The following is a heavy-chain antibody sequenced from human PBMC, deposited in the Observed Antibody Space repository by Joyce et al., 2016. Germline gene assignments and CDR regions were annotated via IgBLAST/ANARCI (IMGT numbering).Heavy chain of an antibody. Sequence: EVQLVESGGGLVRPGGSLRLSCAASGFTFSSYSMNGVRQAPGKGLEGVSFISSNRNYIYYADSVKGRFTISRDNAKSSLFLQMDSLRAEDTAVYYCARNSAPRASTYYGLDVWGQGTTVTVSS. D-gene: IGHD5/OR15-5a*01. CDR3: ARNSAPRASTYYGLDV. J-gene: IGHJ6*02. CDR1: GFTFSSYS. CDR2: ISSNRNYI. V-gene: IGHV3-21*01.